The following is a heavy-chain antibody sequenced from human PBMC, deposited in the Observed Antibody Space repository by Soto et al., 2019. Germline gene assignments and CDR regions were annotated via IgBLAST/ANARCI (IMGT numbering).Heavy chain of an antibody. J-gene: IGHJ6*02. D-gene: IGHD1-26*01. CDR1: GGSISSSSYY. CDR2: IYYSGST. V-gene: IGHV4-39*01. CDR3: ARRGGYYYGMDV. Sequence: QLQLQESGPGLVKPSETLSLTCTVSGGSISSSSYYWGWIRQPPGKGLEWIGSIYYSGSTYYNPSLKSPVTISVGTSKNQFSLKLSSVTAADTAVYYCARRGGYYYGMDVWGQGTTVTVSS.